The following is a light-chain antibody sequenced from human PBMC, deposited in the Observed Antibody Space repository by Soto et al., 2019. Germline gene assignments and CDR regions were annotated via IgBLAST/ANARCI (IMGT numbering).Light chain of an antibody. Sequence: DIQMTQSPSTLSASVGDTVTVTCRASQSVSGWLAWYQQKPGEPPRLLIYGASTLHDGVPSRFSGSGSGADFTLTISGLQPEDFATYYCQQYSTYPITFGQGTRLEIK. V-gene: IGKV1-5*01. CDR1: QSVSGW. J-gene: IGKJ5*01. CDR2: GAS. CDR3: QQYSTYPIT.